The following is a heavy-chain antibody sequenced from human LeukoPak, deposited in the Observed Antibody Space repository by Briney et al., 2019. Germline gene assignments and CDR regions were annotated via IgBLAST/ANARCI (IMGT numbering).Heavy chain of an antibody. J-gene: IGHJ6*02. D-gene: IGHD2-8*01. V-gene: IGHV3-48*03. CDR2: ISSSGSTI. CDR3: ARGVYSYSGMDV. Sequence: PGGSLRLSCAASGFTFSSYEMNWVRQAPGKGLERVSYISSSGSTIYYADSVKGRFTISRDNAKNSLYLQMNSLRAEDTAVYYCARGVYSYSGMDVWGQGTTVTVSS. CDR1: GFTFSSYE.